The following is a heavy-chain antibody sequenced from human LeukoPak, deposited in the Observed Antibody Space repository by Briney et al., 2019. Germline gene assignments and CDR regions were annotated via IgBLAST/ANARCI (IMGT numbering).Heavy chain of an antibody. CDR2: IHYSGTN. CDR3: ATIFGVANPIDY. CDR1: GGSISSYY. J-gene: IGHJ4*02. D-gene: IGHD3-3*01. V-gene: IGHV4-59*13. Sequence: PSETLSLTCTVSGGSISSYYWNWIRQPPAKGLEWIGYIHYSGTNYYNPSLKSRVAIPVDTSKSQFSLKLSSVTAADTAVCDCATIFGVANPIDYWGQGTLVTVSS.